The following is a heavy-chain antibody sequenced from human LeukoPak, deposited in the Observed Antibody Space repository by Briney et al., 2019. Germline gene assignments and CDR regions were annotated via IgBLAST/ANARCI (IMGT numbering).Heavy chain of an antibody. CDR1: GFTVSSNY. CDR3: AREGPRYYDSSGYSDY. D-gene: IGHD3-22*01. V-gene: IGHV3-53*01. CDR2: IYSGGST. Sequence: GGSLRLSCAASGFTVSSNYMSWVRQAPGKGLEWVSVIYSGGSTYYADSVKGRFTISRDNSKNTLYLQMNSLRAEDTAVYYCAREGPRYYDSSGYSDYWGQGTLVTVSS. J-gene: IGHJ4*02.